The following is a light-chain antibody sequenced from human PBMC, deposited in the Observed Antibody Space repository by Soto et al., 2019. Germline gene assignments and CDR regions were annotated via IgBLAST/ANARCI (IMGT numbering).Light chain of an antibody. CDR3: QQYNSYSLFT. Sequence: DIQMTQSPSTLSASVGDRVTITCRASQSISNWLAWYQQKPGKAPNLLIYDASFLESGVPSRFSGSGSGTEFTLTISSLQPDDFATYYCQQYNSYSLFTFGPGTKVDIK. J-gene: IGKJ3*01. CDR1: QSISNW. CDR2: DAS. V-gene: IGKV1-5*01.